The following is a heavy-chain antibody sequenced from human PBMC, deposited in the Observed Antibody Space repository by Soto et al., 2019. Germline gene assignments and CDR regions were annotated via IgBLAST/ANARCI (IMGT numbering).Heavy chain of an antibody. D-gene: IGHD2-15*01. J-gene: IGHJ4*02. CDR1: GFTFSSYA. Sequence: GGSLRLSCAASGFTFSSYAMSWVRQAPGKGLEWVSAISGSGGSIYYADSVKGRFTISRDNSKNTFYLQMNSLRAEDTAVYYCAKGPYCSGGSCYFFGGFDYWGQGTLVTVSS. V-gene: IGHV3-23*01. CDR3: AKGPYCSGGSCYFFGGFDY. CDR2: ISGSGGSI.